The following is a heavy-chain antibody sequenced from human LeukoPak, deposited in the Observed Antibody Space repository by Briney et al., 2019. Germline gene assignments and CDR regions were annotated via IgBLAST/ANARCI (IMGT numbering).Heavy chain of an antibody. J-gene: IGHJ5*02. CDR3: AKGGRYCSSTSCYTS. D-gene: IGHD2-2*02. CDR2: ISGSGVST. CDR1: GFTFSSYA. Sequence: GGSLRLSCAASGFTFSSYAMSWVRQAPGKGLEWVSSISGSGVSTYYADSVKGRFTISRDNSKNTLYLQMNSLRAEDTAVYYCAKGGRYCSSTSCYTSWGQGTLVTVSS. V-gene: IGHV3-23*01.